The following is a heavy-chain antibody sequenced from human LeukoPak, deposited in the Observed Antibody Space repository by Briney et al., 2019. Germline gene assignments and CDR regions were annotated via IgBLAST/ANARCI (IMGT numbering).Heavy chain of an antibody. J-gene: IGHJ4*02. V-gene: IGHV4-59*01. CDR1: GGSITNFY. CDR2: IYYSGST. Sequence: SETLSLTCTVSGGSITNFYWSWIRQPPGKGLEWIGYIYYSGSTNYNPSLKSRVTISVDTSKNQFSLKLSSVTAADTAVYYCARSIAAAGTGDYWGQGILVTVSS. D-gene: IGHD6-13*01. CDR3: ARSIAAAGTGDY.